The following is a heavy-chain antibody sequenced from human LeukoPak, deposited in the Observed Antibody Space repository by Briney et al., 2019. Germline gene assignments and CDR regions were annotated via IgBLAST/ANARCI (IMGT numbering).Heavy chain of an antibody. D-gene: IGHD3-22*01. J-gene: IGHJ4*02. CDR2: INSDGSST. CDR3: TREIGKGKNDC. CDR1: GFTFSTYW. V-gene: IGHV3-74*01. Sequence: SGGSLRLSCAASGFTFSTYWMHWVRQAPGKGLVWVSRINSDGSSTSYADSVKGRFTISRDNAKNTLYLQMNSLRAEDTAVYYCTREIGKGKNDCWGQGTLVTVSS.